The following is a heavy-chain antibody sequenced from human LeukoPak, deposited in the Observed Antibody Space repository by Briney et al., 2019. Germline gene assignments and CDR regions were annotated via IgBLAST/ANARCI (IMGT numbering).Heavy chain of an antibody. J-gene: IGHJ3*02. Sequence: IPSETLSLTCTVSGGSINNGNYYWSWIRQPAGKGLEWIGHIYTSGSTNYNPSLKSRVTISVDTSKNQFSLKLSSVTAADTAVYYCARVGYFDWLLLSSGAFDIWGQGTMVTVSS. V-gene: IGHV4-61*09. CDR3: ARVGYFDWLLLSSGAFDI. CDR1: GGSINNGNYY. D-gene: IGHD3-9*01. CDR2: IYTSGST.